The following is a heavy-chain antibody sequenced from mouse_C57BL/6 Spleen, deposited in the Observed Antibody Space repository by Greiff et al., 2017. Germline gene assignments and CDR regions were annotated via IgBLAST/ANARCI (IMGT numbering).Heavy chain of an antibody. CDR3: TGTTAVVAGGNYFDY. CDR2: IDPETGGT. J-gene: IGHJ2*01. CDR1: GYTFTDYE. D-gene: IGHD1-1*01. Sequence: QVQLQQSGAELVRPGASVTLSCKASGYTFTDYEMHWVKQTPVHGLEWIGAIDPETGGTAYNQKIKGKAILTADKSSSTAYMELRSLTSEDSAVYYCTGTTAVVAGGNYFDYWGQGTTLTVSS. V-gene: IGHV1-15*01.